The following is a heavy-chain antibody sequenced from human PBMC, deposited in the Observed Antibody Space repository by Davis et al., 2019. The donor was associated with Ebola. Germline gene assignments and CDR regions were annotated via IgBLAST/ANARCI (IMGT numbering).Heavy chain of an antibody. CDR2: IIPILGIA. J-gene: IGHJ5*02. CDR3: ARDLRIEVAGLVGWFDP. CDR1: GGTFSSYA. D-gene: IGHD6-19*01. V-gene: IGHV1-69*04. Sequence: AASVKVSCKASGGTFSSYAISWVRQAPGQGLEWMGRIIPILGIANYAQKFQGRVTITADKSTSTAYMELSSLRSEDTAVYYCARDLRIEVAGLVGWFDPWGQGTLVTVSS.